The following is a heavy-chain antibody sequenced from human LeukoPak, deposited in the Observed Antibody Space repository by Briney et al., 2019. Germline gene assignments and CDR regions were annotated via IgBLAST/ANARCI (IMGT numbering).Heavy chain of an antibody. CDR1: GFTFSAYN. J-gene: IGHJ6*02. CDR2: ISSRGTSI. Sequence: GGSLRLSCAASGFTFSAYNMNWVRQAPGKGLEWVSSISSRGTSIYYAESSKGRFTISRDNAKNSLYLQMNSLRAEDTAVYYCARHTGPYYSSGSYGLDVWGQGTTVIVSS. V-gene: IGHV3-21*01. D-gene: IGHD3-10*01. CDR3: ARHTGPYYSSGSYGLDV.